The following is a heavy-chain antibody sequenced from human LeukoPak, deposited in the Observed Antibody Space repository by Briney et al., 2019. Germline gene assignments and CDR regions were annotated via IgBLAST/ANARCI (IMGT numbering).Heavy chain of an antibody. CDR1: GGSFSGYY. CDR3: ARRPFFGLGHVTYTHAFDI. D-gene: IGHD2-2*02. Sequence: PSETLSLTCAVYGGSFSGYYWSWIRQPPGKGLEWIGEINHSGSTNYNPSLKSRVTISVDTSKNQFSLKLSSVTAADTAVYYCARRPFFGLGHVTYTHAFDIWGQGTMVTVSS. CDR2: INHSGST. V-gene: IGHV4-34*01. J-gene: IGHJ3*02.